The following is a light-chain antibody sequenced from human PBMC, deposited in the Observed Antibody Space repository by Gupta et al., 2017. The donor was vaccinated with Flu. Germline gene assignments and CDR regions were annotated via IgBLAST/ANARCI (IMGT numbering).Light chain of an antibody. CDR2: GAS. CDR1: KGITGY. V-gene: IGKV1-9*01. Sequence: DIKLTQSQSFLSASVGDRVSITCRASKGITGYLAWYQQKPGKAPNLLIYGASTLQSGVPSRFSGSGSGTLFTLTISSLQPEDFAVYYCQHLNNSPWTFGQGTKVEI. J-gene: IGKJ1*01. CDR3: QHLNNSPWT.